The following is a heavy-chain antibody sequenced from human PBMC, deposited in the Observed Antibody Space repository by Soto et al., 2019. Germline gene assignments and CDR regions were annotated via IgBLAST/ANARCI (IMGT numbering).Heavy chain of an antibody. CDR3: ARPSACYRSDP. CDR2: IYYGGNT. Sequence: XGTLYPTSTVSGGAISGYFWTWVRQPPGKGLEWIGYIYYGGNTNYIPSLKSRVAISLDTSNNHLSRNLNSVTAADTALYYCARPSACYRSDPWGQGTLVTVSS. V-gene: IGHV4-59*01. CDR1: GGAISGYF. J-gene: IGHJ5*02. D-gene: IGHD2-21*02.